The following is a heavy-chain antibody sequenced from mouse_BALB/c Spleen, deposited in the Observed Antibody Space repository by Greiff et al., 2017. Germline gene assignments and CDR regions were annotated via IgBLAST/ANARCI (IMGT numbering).Heavy chain of an antibody. Sequence: EVKLMESGAELVKPGASVKLSCTASGFNIKDTYMHWVKQRPEQGLEWIGRIDPANGNTKYDPKFQGKATITADTSSNTAYLQLSSLTSEDTAVYYCARGSSYYFDYWGQGTTLTVSS. V-gene: IGHV14-3*02. J-gene: IGHJ2*01. CDR2: IDPANGNT. D-gene: IGHD1-1*01. CDR3: ARGSSYYFDY. CDR1: GFNIKDTY.